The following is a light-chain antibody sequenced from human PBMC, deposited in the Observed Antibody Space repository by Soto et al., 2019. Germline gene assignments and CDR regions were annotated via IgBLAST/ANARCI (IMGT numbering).Light chain of an antibody. CDR3: SSYAGNNILI. V-gene: IGLV2-11*01. CDR2: DVS. J-gene: IGLJ2*01. CDR1: SSDVGGYNY. Sequence: QSVLTQPRSVSGSPGQSVTISCTGTSSDVGGYNYVSWYQHHPGRAPKLIISDVSKRPSGVPDRFSGSKSGNTASLTISGLQAEDEADYYCSSYAGNNILIFGGGTQLTVL.